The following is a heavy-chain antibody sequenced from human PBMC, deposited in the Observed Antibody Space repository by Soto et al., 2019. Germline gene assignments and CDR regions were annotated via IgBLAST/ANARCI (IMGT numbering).Heavy chain of an antibody. Sequence: ASVKVSCKASGYTFTSYGISWVRQAPGQGLEWMGWISGEGDNTKFVQKFQGRVTMTIDTSTSTAFMEMRSLRSDDTAVYFRARGRGYSLIPVVDDAVDVWGQGTLVTVSS. J-gene: IGHJ3*01. CDR2: ISGEGDNT. CDR3: ARGRGYSLIPVVDDAVDV. CDR1: GYTFTSYG. D-gene: IGHD5-12*01. V-gene: IGHV1-18*04.